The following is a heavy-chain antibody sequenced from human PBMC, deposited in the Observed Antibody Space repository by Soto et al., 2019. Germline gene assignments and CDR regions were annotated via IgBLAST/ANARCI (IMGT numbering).Heavy chain of an antibody. CDR3: ARGNDFWSGYCDY. V-gene: IGHV4-34*01. J-gene: IGHJ4*02. CDR2: INHSGST. CDR1: GGSFSGYY. Sequence: SETLSLTCAVYGGSFSGYYWSWVRQPPGKGLEWIGEINHSGSTNYNPSLKSRVTISVDTSKNQFSLKLSSVTAADTAVYYCARGNDFWSGYCDYWGQGTLVTVSS. D-gene: IGHD3-3*01.